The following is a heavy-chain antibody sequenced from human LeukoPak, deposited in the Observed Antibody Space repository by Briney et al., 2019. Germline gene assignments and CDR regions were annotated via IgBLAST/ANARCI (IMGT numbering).Heavy chain of an antibody. J-gene: IGHJ4*02. CDR3: ARRRGSHYFDY. Sequence: SETLSLTCTVSGGSISSTSYYWGWIRQPPGKGLEWIGSMSYSGSTYYNPSLKSRVTISADTSKNQFSLKLSSVTAADTAVYHCARRRGSHYFDYWGQGTLVTVSS. D-gene: IGHD3-16*01. CDR1: GGSISSTSYY. V-gene: IGHV4-39*01. CDR2: MSYSGST.